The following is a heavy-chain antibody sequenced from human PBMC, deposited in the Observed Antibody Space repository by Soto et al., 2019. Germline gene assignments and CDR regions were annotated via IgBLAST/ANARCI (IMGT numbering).Heavy chain of an antibody. J-gene: IGHJ6*03. CDR3: ARRAYCSGGSCYSGYYYYMDV. V-gene: IGHV3-48*01. Sequence: GGSLRLSCAASGVTFSSYSMNWVRQAPGKGLEWVSYISSSSSTIYYADSVKGRFTISRDNAKNSLYLQMNSLRAEDTAVYYCARRAYCSGGSCYSGYYYYMDVWGKGTTVTVSS. CDR1: GVTFSSYS. D-gene: IGHD2-15*01. CDR2: ISSSSSTI.